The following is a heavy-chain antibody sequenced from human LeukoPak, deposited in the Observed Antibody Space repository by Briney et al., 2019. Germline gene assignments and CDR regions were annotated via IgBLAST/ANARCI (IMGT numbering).Heavy chain of an antibody. J-gene: IGHJ5*02. CDR1: GYTFTSYG. CDR3: ARVSKDGGYVYSFDP. D-gene: IGHD5-12*01. CDR2: ISGYNGNT. Sequence: EASVKVSCKASGYTFTSYGISWVRQAPGQGLEWMGWISGYNGNTNYAQKLQGRVTMTTDTSTSTAYMELRVLRSDDTAVYYCARVSKDGGYVYSFDPWGQGTLVTVSS. V-gene: IGHV1-18*01.